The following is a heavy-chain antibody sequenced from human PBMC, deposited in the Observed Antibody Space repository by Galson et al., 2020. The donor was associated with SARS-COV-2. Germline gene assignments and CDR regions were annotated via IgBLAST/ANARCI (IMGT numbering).Heavy chain of an antibody. CDR3: ARGVEAAGWGFDP. D-gene: IGHD6-13*01. CDR1: AYTFSTYA. J-gene: IGHJ5*02. V-gene: IGHV1-3*01. CDR2: INAGNGNA. Sequence: ASVKVSCKASAYTFSTYAIHWVRQDPGQRLEWMGLINAGNGNAIYSQKFQGRVTLTRDTSASTAYMDLNSLRSEDTAVYYCARGVEAAGWGFDPWGPGTLVTV.